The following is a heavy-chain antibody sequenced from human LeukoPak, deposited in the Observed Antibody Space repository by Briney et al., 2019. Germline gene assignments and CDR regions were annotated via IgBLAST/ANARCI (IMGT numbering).Heavy chain of an antibody. J-gene: IGHJ4*02. CDR3: AKDTGEGVFDY. CDR1: GFTFDDYA. CDR2: ISWNSGSI. D-gene: IGHD3-10*01. V-gene: IGHV3-9*01. Sequence: GRSLRLSCAASGFTFDDYAMHWVRQAPGKGLEWVSGISWNSGSIGYADSVKGRFTISRDNAKNSLYLQVNSLRAEDTALYYCAKDTGEGVFDYWGQGTLVTVSS.